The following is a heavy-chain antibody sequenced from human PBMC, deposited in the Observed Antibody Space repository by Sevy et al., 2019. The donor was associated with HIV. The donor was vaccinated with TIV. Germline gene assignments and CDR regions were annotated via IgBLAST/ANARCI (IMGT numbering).Heavy chain of an antibody. Sequence: ASVKVSCKASGYTFTSYGISWVRQAPGQGLEWMGWISAYNGNTNYAQKLQGRVTMTTDTSTSTAYMELRRLRSDDTAVYYCARDRVGATRSDDAFDIWGQGTMVTVSS. CDR2: ISAYNGNT. CDR3: ARDRVGATRSDDAFDI. J-gene: IGHJ3*02. D-gene: IGHD1-26*01. CDR1: GYTFTSYG. V-gene: IGHV1-18*01.